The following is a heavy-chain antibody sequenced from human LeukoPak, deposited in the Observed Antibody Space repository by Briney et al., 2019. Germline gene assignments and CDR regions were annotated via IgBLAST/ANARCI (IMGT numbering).Heavy chain of an antibody. J-gene: IGHJ4*02. CDR1: GGSISSYY. CDR2: IYYRGST. D-gene: IGHD3-10*01. Sequence: PSETLSLTRTVSGGSISSYYWNWIRQPPGKGLEWIGYIYYRGSTNYNPSLKSRVTISVDTSKNQFSLKLSSVTAADTAVYYCARGPYGSDYWGRGTLVTVSS. CDR3: ARGPYGSDY. V-gene: IGHV4-59*01.